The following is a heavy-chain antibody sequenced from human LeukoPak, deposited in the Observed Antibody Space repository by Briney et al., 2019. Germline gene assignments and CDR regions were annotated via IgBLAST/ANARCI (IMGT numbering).Heavy chain of an antibody. D-gene: IGHD1-26*01. V-gene: IGHV4-38-2*01. CDR1: GYSIRSGHY. Sequence: PSETLSLTCAVSGYSIRSGHYWGWIRQPPGKGLEWIGSLYHSGSTDYNPSLRSRVTISVDTSKNQFSLKLTSVTAADTALYYRARLLSGSYSQFDYWGQGTLVTVSS. CDR2: LYHSGST. J-gene: IGHJ4*02. CDR3: ARLLSGSYSQFDY.